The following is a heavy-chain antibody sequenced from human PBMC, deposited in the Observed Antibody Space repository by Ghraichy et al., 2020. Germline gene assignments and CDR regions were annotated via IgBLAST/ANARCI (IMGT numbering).Heavy chain of an antibody. V-gene: IGHV4-34*01. CDR1: GGSFSGYY. J-gene: IGHJ6*03. Sequence: SETLSLTCAVYGGSFSGYYWSWIRQPPGKGLEWIGEINHGGSTNYTPSLKSRVTISVDTSKNQFSLKLTSVTAADTAVYYCARGPPRGSYYGRYYYYMDVWGKGTTVTVSS. CDR2: INHGGST. D-gene: IGHD1-26*01. CDR3: ARGPPRGSYYGRYYYYMDV.